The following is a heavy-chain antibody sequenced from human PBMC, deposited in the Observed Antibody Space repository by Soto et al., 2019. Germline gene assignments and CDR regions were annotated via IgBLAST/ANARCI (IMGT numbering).Heavy chain of an antibody. J-gene: IGHJ4*02. CDR3: AREARYSSSWEGNY. V-gene: IGHV3-53*02. CDR2: IYSGGST. CDR1: GFTVSSNY. Sequence: EVQLVETGGGLIQPGGSLRLSCAASGFTVSSNYMSWVRRAPGKGLEWVLVIYSGGSTYYADSEKGRFTICRDNSKNTLYLQMSSLRAEDTALYCGAREARYSSSWEGNYGGQGTLVPVSP. D-gene: IGHD6-13*01.